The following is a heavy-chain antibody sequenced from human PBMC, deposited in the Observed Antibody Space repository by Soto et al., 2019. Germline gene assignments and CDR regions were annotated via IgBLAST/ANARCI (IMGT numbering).Heavy chain of an antibody. CDR1: GFTFSSYG. Sequence: QVQLVESGGGVVQPGRSLRLSCAASGFTFSSYGMHWVRQAPGKGLEWVALISYDGSNKYYADSVKGRCTISRDNSKNTLDLQMNSLRTEDTAVYYCAKDLGHGGRGAFDIGGQGTMVTVSS. CDR3: AKDLGHGGRGAFDI. V-gene: IGHV3-30*18. CDR2: ISYDGSNK. D-gene: IGHD7-27*01. J-gene: IGHJ3*02.